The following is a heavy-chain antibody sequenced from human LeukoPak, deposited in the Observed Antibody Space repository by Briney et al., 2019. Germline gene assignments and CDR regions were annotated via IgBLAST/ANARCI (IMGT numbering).Heavy chain of an antibody. CDR3: ARHGVAAAAERLDY. Sequence: LGKSLKISCNSPGYIFTSYWIVLVRQMPANGLEWMMTLYPGGSVTRYGRSYHGHATISADTFTNTASLQWSSLKATATAMYYCARHGVAAAAERLDYWGQGTLVTVSS. V-gene: IGHV5-51*01. D-gene: IGHD6-13*01. CDR2: LYPGGSVT. J-gene: IGHJ4*02. CDR1: GYIFTSYW.